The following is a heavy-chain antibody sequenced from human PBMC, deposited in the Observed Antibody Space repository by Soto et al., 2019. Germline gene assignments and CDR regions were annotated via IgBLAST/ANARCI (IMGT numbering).Heavy chain of an antibody. CDR3: TTDAIMVYASHLDY. D-gene: IGHD2-8*01. J-gene: IGHJ4*02. V-gene: IGHV3-15*01. CDR2: IKSKTDGGTT. CDR1: GFTFSNAW. Sequence: EVQLVESGGGLVKPGGSLRLSCAASGFTFSNAWMSWVRQAPGKGLEWVGRIKSKTDGGTTDYAAPVKGRFTISRDDSKNTLYLQMNSLKTEDTAVYYCTTDAIMVYASHLDYWGQGTLVTVSS.